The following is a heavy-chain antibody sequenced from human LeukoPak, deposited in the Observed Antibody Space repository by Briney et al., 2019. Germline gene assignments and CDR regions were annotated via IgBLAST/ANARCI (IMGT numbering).Heavy chain of an antibody. CDR1: GYTFTGYY. J-gene: IGHJ4*02. CDR3: AGYCSSTSCYNSLDY. D-gene: IGHD2-2*02. CDR2: INPNSGGK. V-gene: IGHV1-2*02. Sequence: GASVKVSCKASGYTFTGYYMHWVRQAPGQGLEWMGWINPNSGGKNYAQKFQGRVTMPRDTSISTAYMELSRLRSDDTAVYYCAGYCSSTSCYNSLDYWGQGTLVTVSS.